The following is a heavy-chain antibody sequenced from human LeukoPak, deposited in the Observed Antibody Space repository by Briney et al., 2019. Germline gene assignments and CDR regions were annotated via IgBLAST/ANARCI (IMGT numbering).Heavy chain of an antibody. CDR3: AKDLFQSLWFGEFSLDY. Sequence: PGGSLRLSCAVSGFNFSSFAMHWVRQAPGKGLQWVAVISYEGSNKYYADFVKGRFTISRDNSKKKLYLQMNSLRAEDTAVYYCAKDLFQSLWFGEFSLDYWGQGTLVTVSS. V-gene: IGHV3-30*04. CDR1: GFNFSSFA. D-gene: IGHD3-10*01. CDR2: ISYEGSNK. J-gene: IGHJ4*02.